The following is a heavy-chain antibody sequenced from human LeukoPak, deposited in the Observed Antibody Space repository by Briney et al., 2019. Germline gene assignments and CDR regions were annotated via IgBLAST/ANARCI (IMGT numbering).Heavy chain of an antibody. J-gene: IGHJ4*02. V-gene: IGHV3-7*01. CDR1: GFTFSSYS. CDR3: GRHRSGSGTYFIDY. Sequence: PGGSLRLSCVVSGFTFSSYSMIWVRQAPGKGLQWVANMKKEGSETKYVESVKGRFTISRDNAKNSLYLQMNSLRAEDTAVYYCGRHRSGSGTYFIDYWGQGTLVSVSS. CDR2: MKKEGSET. D-gene: IGHD3-10*01.